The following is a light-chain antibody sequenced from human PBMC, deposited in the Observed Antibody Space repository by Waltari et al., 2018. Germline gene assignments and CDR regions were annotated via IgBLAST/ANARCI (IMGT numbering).Light chain of an antibody. V-gene: IGLV2-8*01. CDR2: EFS. CDR3: SSYAGSNNLV. CDR1: SSDIGGYKY. Sequence: QSALTQPPSASGSPGQSVTISCTGTSSDIGGYKYVSWYRQHPGKGPKLLLYEFSKRPSGVPNRFSGAKSGNTAALTVSGLQAEDEADYYCSSYAGSNNLVFGTGTKVTVL. J-gene: IGLJ1*01.